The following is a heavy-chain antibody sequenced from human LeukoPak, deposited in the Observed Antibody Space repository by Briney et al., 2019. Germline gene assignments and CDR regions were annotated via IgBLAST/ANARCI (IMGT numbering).Heavy chain of an antibody. V-gene: IGHV4-59*08. Sequence: PSETLSLTCTVSGGSISSYYWSWIRQPPGKGLEWIRYIHYSGGITYYNPSLKSRVTISVDTSKNQFSLSLSSVTAADTAVYYCASRKSSGYYYYGYWGQGTLVTVSS. J-gene: IGHJ4*02. CDR1: GGSISSYY. CDR3: ASRKSSGYYYYGY. CDR2: IHYSGGIT. D-gene: IGHD3-22*01.